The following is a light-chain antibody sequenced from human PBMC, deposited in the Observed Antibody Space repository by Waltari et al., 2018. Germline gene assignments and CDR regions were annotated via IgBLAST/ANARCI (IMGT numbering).Light chain of an antibody. J-gene: IGKJ1*01. CDR3: QKYDRLPAT. CDR2: GAS. Sequence: EIVLTQSPGTLSLSPGERGTLSCRASQSVSRFLAWYQQIRGQPPRLLIYGASTRATGIPDRFSGSGSGTDFSLTISRLEPEDFAVYYCQKYDRLPATFGQGTKVEIK. V-gene: IGKV3-20*01. CDR1: QSVSRF.